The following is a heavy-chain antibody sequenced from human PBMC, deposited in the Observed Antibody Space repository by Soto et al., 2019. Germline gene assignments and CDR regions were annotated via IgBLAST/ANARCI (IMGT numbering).Heavy chain of an antibody. J-gene: IGHJ5*02. CDR3: GRYCTNTKCRGGYYLDL. CDR1: GDSFANYA. D-gene: IGHD2-8*01. V-gene: IGHV1-69*01. CDR2: IILALGTP. Sequence: QVLLVQSGAEMKQPGSSVSVSCRASGDSFANYAFTWVRQAHGQGPEWLGGIILALGTPHYSQRFQGRLTITPDESSSTVSMELGSLRLDDTAVYYCGRYCTNTKCRGGYYLDLWGQGTLLTVSS.